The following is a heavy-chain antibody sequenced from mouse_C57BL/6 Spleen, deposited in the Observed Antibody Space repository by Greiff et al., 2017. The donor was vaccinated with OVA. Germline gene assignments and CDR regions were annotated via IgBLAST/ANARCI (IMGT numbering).Heavy chain of an antibody. D-gene: IGHD1-1*01. Sequence: EVMLVESGAELVRPGASVKLSCTASGFNIKDDYMHWVKQRPEQGLEWIGWIDPENGDTEYASKFQGKATITADTSSNTAYLQLSSLTSEDTAVYYCTPLGSSYWYFDVWGTGTTVTVSS. V-gene: IGHV14-4*01. J-gene: IGHJ1*03. CDR3: TPLGSSYWYFDV. CDR1: GFNIKDDY. CDR2: IDPENGDT.